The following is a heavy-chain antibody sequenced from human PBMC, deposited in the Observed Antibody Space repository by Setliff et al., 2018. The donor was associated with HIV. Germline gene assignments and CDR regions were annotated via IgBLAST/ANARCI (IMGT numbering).Heavy chain of an antibody. CDR2: IYPGDSDT. D-gene: IGHD3-3*01. J-gene: IGHJ5*02. V-gene: IGHV5-51*01. Sequence: GESLKISCKGSGYNFTIYWIGWVRQMPGKGLEWMGIIYPGDSDTRYSPSFQGQVTISADKSMTTAYLQWSSLKASDSAIYYCARHFGISYRSPFDPWGQGTLVTVSS. CDR3: ARHFGISYRSPFDP. CDR1: GYNFTIYW.